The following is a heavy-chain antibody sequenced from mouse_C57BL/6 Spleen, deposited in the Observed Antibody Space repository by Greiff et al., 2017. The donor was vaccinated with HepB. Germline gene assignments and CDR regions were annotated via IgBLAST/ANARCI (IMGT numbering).Heavy chain of an antibody. D-gene: IGHD4-1*01. V-gene: IGHV1-82*01. CDR1: GYAFSSSW. J-gene: IGHJ1*03. CDR2: IYPGDGDT. CDR3: AIDDRAGTWWYFDV. Sequence: VQLQQSGPELVKPGASVKISCKASGYAFSSSWMNWVKQRPGKGLEWIGRIYPGDGDTNYNGKFKGKATLTADKSSSTAYMQLSSLTSEDSAVYFCAIDDRAGTWWYFDVWGTGTTVTVSS.